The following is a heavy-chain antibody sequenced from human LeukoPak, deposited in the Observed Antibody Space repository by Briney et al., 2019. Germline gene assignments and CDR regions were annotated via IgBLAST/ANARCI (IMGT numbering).Heavy chain of an antibody. V-gene: IGHV3-21*01. Sequence: GGSLRLSCAASGFTFSSYSMNWVRQAPGKGREWVSSISSSSSYIYYADSVKGRFTISRDNAKNSLFLHMNSLRAEDTAVYFCASEYSSSTYYYGMDVWGQGTTVTVSS. J-gene: IGHJ6*02. CDR3: ASEYSSSTYYYGMDV. CDR1: GFTFSSYS. D-gene: IGHD3-22*01. CDR2: ISSSSSYI.